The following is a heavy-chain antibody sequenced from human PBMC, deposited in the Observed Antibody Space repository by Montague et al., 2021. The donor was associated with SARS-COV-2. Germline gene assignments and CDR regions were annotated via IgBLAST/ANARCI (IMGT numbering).Heavy chain of an antibody. Sequence: SETLSLTCAVYGGSLSGYYWNWIRQPPGKGLEWIGEINHSGTTNYNPSLKSRVTISVDTSKNQLSLKLSSVTAADTAVYYCARGVVVVVHRDYPARRGWFDPWGQGTLVSVSS. CDR3: ARGVVVVVHRDYPARRGWFDP. D-gene: IGHD2-15*01. CDR2: INHSGTT. V-gene: IGHV4-34*01. J-gene: IGHJ5*02. CDR1: GGSLSGYY.